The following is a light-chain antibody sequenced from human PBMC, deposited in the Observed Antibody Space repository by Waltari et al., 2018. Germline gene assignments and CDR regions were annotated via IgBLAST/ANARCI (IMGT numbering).Light chain of an antibody. Sequence: DIVLTQSPGTLSLSPGERATLPCRASQSVSSSYLAWYQQNPGQAPRLLIYGASSRATGIPDRFSGSGSGTDFTLTISRLEPEDFAVYYCQQYGRSWNTFGQGTKLEIK. CDR2: GAS. J-gene: IGKJ2*01. CDR3: QQYGRSWNT. CDR1: QSVSSSY. V-gene: IGKV3-20*01.